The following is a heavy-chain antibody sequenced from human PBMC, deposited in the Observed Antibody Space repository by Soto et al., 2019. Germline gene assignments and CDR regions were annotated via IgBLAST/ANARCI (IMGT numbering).Heavy chain of an antibody. D-gene: IGHD5-12*01. CDR2: ISDSGTRT. CDR1: GFTFRQYA. J-gene: IGHJ4*02. Sequence: EAQLLESGGGLVQPGESLRLSCAASGFTFRQYAMSWVRQAPGKGLEWVSAISDSGTRTYYADSVKGRFTVSRDNSRNPLYLQMNSLRAEDTAVYYCAKVFVATIREGFDYWGQGTLVTVSS. CDR3: AKVFVATIREGFDY. V-gene: IGHV3-23*01.